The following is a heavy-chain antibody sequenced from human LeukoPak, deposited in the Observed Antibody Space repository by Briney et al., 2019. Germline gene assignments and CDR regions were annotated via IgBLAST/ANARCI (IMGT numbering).Heavy chain of an antibody. J-gene: IGHJ4*02. CDR3: ARGYSYGYNY. CDR1: GFTFSSYG. Sequence: GGSLRLSCAASGFTFSSYGMHWVRQAPGKGLEWVSYISSSSRIIYYADSLKGRFTISRDNAKNSLYLQLNSLRADDTAVYYCARGYSYGYNYWGQGTLVTVSS. V-gene: IGHV3-48*01. CDR2: ISSSSRII. D-gene: IGHD5-18*01.